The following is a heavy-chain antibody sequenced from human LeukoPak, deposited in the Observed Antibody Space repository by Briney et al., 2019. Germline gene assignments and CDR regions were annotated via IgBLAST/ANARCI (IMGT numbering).Heavy chain of an antibody. CDR1: GGSFSSYG. CDR3: ARARRVRGVGPEYSWLDP. Sequence: AASVKVSCKASGGSFSSYGVNWVRQAPGQGLEWMGMIIPLLGITNYAQNFQGRVTISADKSTSTAYMELSSLRSEDTAVYYCARARRVRGVGPEYSWLDPWGQGTLVTVSS. CDR2: IIPLLGIT. D-gene: IGHD3-10*01. J-gene: IGHJ5*02. V-gene: IGHV1-69*04.